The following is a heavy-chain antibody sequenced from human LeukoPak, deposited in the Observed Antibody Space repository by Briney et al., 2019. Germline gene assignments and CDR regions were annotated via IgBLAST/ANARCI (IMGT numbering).Heavy chain of an antibody. CDR2: IRQDGGVK. CDR1: DLPLGSNW. Sequence: PGGPLNPSCPAPDLPLGSNWMTWFRQAPGKGLEGLANIRQDGGVKYYMDSAKGRFTLSRDNAKSSLYLQMNSLRVEDTAMYFCARTVVVVVGASDYFDYWGQGTLVTVSS. V-gene: IGHV3-7*03. J-gene: IGHJ4*02. CDR3: ARTVVVVVGASDYFDY. D-gene: IGHD2-2*01.